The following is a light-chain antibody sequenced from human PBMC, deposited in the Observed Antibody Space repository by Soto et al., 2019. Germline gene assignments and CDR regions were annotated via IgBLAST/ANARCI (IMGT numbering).Light chain of an antibody. J-gene: IGLJ1*01. CDR3: SSYTSSSTLYV. Sequence: QSVLTQPASVSLSPRQSITISCTGASSDVGGYTYVSLYQQHPGKAPKLMIYEVNNRPSGVSHRFSGSKSGNTASLTISGLQAEDEADYYCSSYTSSSTLYVFGTGTKVTVL. V-gene: IGLV2-14*01. CDR2: EVN. CDR1: SSDVGGYTY.